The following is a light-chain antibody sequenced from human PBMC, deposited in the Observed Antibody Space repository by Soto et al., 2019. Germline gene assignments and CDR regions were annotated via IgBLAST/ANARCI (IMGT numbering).Light chain of an antibody. J-gene: IGKJ2*01. CDR2: GAS. CDR3: QQYGSSPYT. V-gene: IGKV3-20*01. CDR1: QSVSNNY. Sequence: EIVLTQSPGTLSLSPGERVTLSCRASQSVSNNYLAWYQQKPGQAPRLLIYGASGRATGIPDRFSGGGSGTDFTLTISRLEPEALSVFYCQQYGSSPYTFGQGTKMEIK.